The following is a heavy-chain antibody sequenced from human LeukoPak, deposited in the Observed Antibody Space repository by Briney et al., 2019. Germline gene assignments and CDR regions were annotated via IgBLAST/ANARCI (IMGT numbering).Heavy chain of an antibody. J-gene: IGHJ5*02. V-gene: IGHV4-28*06. CDR3: ARIKAPTQFDP. Sequence: SETLSLTCAVSGYSISSSNWWGWIRQPPGKGLEWIGYIYYSGSTNYNPSLRSRVTMSVDTSKNQFSLKLSSVAALDTAVYYCARIKAPTQFDPWGQGTLVTVSS. CDR2: IYYSGST. CDR1: GYSISSSNW.